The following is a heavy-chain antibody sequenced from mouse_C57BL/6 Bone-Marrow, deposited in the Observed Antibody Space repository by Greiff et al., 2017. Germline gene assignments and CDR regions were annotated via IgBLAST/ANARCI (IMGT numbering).Heavy chain of an antibody. J-gene: IGHJ2*01. V-gene: IGHV1-61*01. Sequence: VQLQQPGAELVRPGSSVKLSCKASGYTFTSYWMDWVKQRPGQGLEWIGNIYPSDSETHYNQKFKDKATLTVDKSSSTAYMQLSSLTSEDSAVYYCARKNSKGDYGGQGTTLTVSS. CDR2: IYPSDSET. D-gene: IGHD2-5*01. CDR1: GYTFTSYW. CDR3: ARKNSKGDY.